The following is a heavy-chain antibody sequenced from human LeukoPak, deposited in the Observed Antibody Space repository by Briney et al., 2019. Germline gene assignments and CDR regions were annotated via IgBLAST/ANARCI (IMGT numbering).Heavy chain of an antibody. CDR1: GLTFSGYA. CDR2: ISGGGGST. D-gene: IGHD1-7*01. V-gene: IGHV3-23*01. Sequence: SGASLRLSCAASGLTFSGYAMTWVRQAPGKGLEWVSAISGGGGSTYYADSVKGRFTISRDNSKNTLYLQMSSLRADDTAVYYCAKVSNGNYAGDAFDIWGQGTMVTVSS. CDR3: AKVSNGNYAGDAFDI. J-gene: IGHJ3*02.